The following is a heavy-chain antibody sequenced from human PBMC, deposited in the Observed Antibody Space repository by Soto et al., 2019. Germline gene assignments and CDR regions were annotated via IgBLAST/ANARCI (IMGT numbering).Heavy chain of an antibody. CDR2: IYPGDSDT. Sequence: GESLKISCKGPGYSFTSYWIGWVRQMPGKGLEWMGIIYPGDSDTRYSPSFQGQVTISADKSISTAYLQWSSLKASDTAMYYCARHNIAAAGTFDYWGQGTLVTVSS. CDR1: GYSFTSYW. J-gene: IGHJ4*02. V-gene: IGHV5-51*01. D-gene: IGHD6-13*01. CDR3: ARHNIAAAGTFDY.